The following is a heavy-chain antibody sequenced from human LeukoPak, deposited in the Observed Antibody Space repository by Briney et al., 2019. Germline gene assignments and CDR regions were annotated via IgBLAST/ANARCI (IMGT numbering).Heavy chain of an antibody. CDR3: ARDRGPLGVLIIGGNAFDI. D-gene: IGHD3-3*01. CDR1: GGSISSYY. CDR2: IYYTGST. Sequence: PSETLSLTCTVSGGSISSYYWSWIRQPPGKGLEWIGYIYYTGSTNYNPSLKSRVTISVDTSKNQFSLKLSSVTAADTAVYYCARDRGPLGVLIIGGNAFDIWGQGTMVTVSS. V-gene: IGHV4-59*01. J-gene: IGHJ3*02.